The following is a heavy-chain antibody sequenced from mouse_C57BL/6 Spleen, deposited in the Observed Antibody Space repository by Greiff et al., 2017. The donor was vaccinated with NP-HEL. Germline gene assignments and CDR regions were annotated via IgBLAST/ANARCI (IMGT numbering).Heavy chain of an antibody. CDR1: GFNIKDDY. V-gene: IGHV14-4*01. CDR2: IDPENGDT. J-gene: IGHJ3*01. Sequence: EVQLQQSGAELVRPGASVKLSCTASGFNIKDDYMHWVKQRPEQGLEWIGWIDPENGDTEYASKFQGKATITADTSSNTAYLQLSSLTSEDTAVYYCTTLDSSGYHLLFFAYWGQGTLVTVSA. CDR3: TTLDSSGYHLLFFAY. D-gene: IGHD3-2*02.